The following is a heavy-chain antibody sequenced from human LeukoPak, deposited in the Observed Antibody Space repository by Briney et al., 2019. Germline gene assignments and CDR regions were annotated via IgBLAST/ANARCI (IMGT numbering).Heavy chain of an antibody. CDR1: GGSISSGSYY. CDR2: IYTSGST. V-gene: IGHV4-61*02. D-gene: IGHD5-18*01. J-gene: IGHJ3*02. CDR3: ASGTWLQPHWDLDAFDI. Sequence: SQTLSLTCTVSGGSISSGSYYWSWIRQPAGKGLEWIGRIYTSGSTNYNPSLKSRVTISVDTSKNQFSLKLSSVTAANTAVYYCASGTWLQPHWDLDAFDIWGQGTMVTVSS.